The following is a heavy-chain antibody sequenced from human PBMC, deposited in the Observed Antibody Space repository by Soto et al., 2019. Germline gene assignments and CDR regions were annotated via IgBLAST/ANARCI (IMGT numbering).Heavy chain of an antibody. CDR2: IYYTGST. D-gene: IGHD2-15*01. Sequence: SETLSLTCTVSGGSISSYYWSWMRQSPGKGLEWIGYIYYTGSTNYNPSLKSRVTISVDTSKNQFSLKLTSVTAADTAVYYCARFVPCSDGSCARDYWGQGTLVTVS. J-gene: IGHJ4*02. V-gene: IGHV4-59*12. CDR1: GGSISSYY. CDR3: ARFVPCSDGSCARDY.